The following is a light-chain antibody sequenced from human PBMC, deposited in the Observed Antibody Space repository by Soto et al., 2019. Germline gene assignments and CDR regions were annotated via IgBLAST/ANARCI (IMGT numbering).Light chain of an antibody. Sequence: EIVLTESPGTLSLSPGERATLSCRAIQSVSNNYLAWYQQKPVQAPRLLIFGASTRVTGVPARFSGSGSGTEFTLSINSLQSDDFAVYYCQQYSNWPEYTFGQGTKVDI. CDR3: QQYSNWPEYT. J-gene: IGKJ2*01. V-gene: IGKV3-15*01. CDR1: QSVSNN. CDR2: GAS.